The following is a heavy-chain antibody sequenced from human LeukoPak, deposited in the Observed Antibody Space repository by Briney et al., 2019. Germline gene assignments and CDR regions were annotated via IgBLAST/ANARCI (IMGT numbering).Heavy chain of an antibody. V-gene: IGHV4-39*01. CDR3: TRLGVYYDPPGY. J-gene: IGHJ4*02. D-gene: IGHD3-22*01. CDR1: GRSINSSTYY. CDR2: IHHSGST. Sequence: PSETLSLTCTVSGRSINSSTYYWAWIRQPPGKGLEWIATIHHSGSTYYKPSLRSGVTISVDTSRNQFSLKLSSVTVADTAVYYCTRLGVYYDPPGYSGEGTLVTVSS.